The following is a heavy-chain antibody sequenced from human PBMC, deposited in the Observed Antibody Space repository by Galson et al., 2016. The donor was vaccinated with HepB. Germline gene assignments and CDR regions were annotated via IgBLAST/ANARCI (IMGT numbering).Heavy chain of an antibody. CDR3: ARDYVPGA. Sequence: SLRLSCAASGFTFSNYAMSWVRQAPGKGLEWVPYISSASSIKYYADSMKGRFTISRDNARHSLYLEMNSLRGEDTAMYYCARDYVPGAWGQGVLVTVSS. CDR2: ISSASSIK. V-gene: IGHV3-48*04. J-gene: IGHJ5*02. D-gene: IGHD3-10*01. CDR1: GFTFSNYA.